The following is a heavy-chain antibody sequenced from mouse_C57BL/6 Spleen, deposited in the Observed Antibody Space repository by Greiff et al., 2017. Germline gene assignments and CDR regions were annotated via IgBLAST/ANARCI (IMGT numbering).Heavy chain of an antibody. Sequence: LMESGPELVKPGASVKISCKASGYAFSSSWMNWVKQRPGKGLEWIGRIYPGDGDTNYNGKFKGKATLTADKSSSTAYMQLSSLTSEDSAVYFCARSSTVVASDYWGQGTTLTVSS. V-gene: IGHV1-82*01. CDR1: GYAFSSSW. D-gene: IGHD1-1*01. J-gene: IGHJ2*01. CDR3: ARSSTVVASDY. CDR2: IYPGDGDT.